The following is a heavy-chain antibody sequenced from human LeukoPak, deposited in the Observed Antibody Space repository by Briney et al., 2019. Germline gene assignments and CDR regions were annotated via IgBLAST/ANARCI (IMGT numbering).Heavy chain of an antibody. V-gene: IGHV3-30*02. D-gene: IGHD2-2*01. CDR3: ARVREEVPAAHGGGDAFDI. CDR2: IRFDGRTK. Sequence: GGSLRLSCAASGFTFSNYVMPWVRQAPGKGLEWVAFIRFDGRTKYYADSVKGRFTISRDNSKNTMYLQMNSLRAEDTAMDYCARVREEVPAAHGGGDAFDIWGQGTMVTVSS. CDR1: GFTFSNYV. J-gene: IGHJ3*02.